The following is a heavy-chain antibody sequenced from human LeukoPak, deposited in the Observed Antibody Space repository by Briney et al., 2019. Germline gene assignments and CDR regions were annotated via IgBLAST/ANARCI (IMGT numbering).Heavy chain of an antibody. CDR3: AKGGSRHADY. V-gene: IGHV3-21*01. CDR2: ISSSSSYI. J-gene: IGHJ4*02. Sequence: GGSLRLSCAASGFTFSSYSMNWVRQAPGKGLEWVSSISSSSSYIYYADSVKGRFTISRDNAKNSLYLQMNSLRGEDTAVYYCAKGGSRHADYWGQGTLVTVSS. D-gene: IGHD6-13*01. CDR1: GFTFSSYS.